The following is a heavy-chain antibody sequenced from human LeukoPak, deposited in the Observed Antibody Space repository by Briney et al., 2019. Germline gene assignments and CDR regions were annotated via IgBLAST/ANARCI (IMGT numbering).Heavy chain of an antibody. D-gene: IGHD3-22*01. Sequence: GGSLRLSCAASGFTFSSYAMSWVRQAPGKGLEWVSAISGSGGSTYYTDSVKGRFTISRDNSKNTLYLQMNSLRAEDTAVYYCAKSHYYDSSGYYYEDWYFDLWGRGTLVTVSS. V-gene: IGHV3-23*01. CDR1: GFTFSSYA. CDR2: ISGSGGST. J-gene: IGHJ2*01. CDR3: AKSHYYDSSGYYYEDWYFDL.